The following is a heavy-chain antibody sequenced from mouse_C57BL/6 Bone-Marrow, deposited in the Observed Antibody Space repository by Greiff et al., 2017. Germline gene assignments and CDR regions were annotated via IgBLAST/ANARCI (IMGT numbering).Heavy chain of an antibody. V-gene: IGHV14-4*01. D-gene: IGHD1-1*02. J-gene: IGHJ2*01. CDR3: TTWNLLLWYLDY. Sequence: EVKLMESGAELVRPGASVKLSCTASGFNIKDDYMHWVKQRPEQGLEWIGWIDPENGDTEYASKFQGKATITADTSSNTAYLQLSSLTSEDTAVYYCTTWNLLLWYLDYWGQGTTLTVSS. CDR1: GFNIKDDY. CDR2: IDPENGDT.